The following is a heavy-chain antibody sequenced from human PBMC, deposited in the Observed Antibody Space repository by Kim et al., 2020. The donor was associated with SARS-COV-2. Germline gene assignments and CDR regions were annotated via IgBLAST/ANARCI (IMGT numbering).Heavy chain of an antibody. Sequence: PSLKSRVTISVDTSKNQFSLKLSSVTAADTAVYYCARDPHYYGSGSYYDYWGQGTLVTVSS. V-gene: IGHV4-31*02. CDR3: ARDPHYYGSGSYYDY. D-gene: IGHD3-10*01. J-gene: IGHJ4*02.